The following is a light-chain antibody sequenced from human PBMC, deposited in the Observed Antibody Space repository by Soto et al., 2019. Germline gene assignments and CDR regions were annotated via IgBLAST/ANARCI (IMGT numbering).Light chain of an antibody. CDR1: SGHSSYA. V-gene: IGLV4-69*01. J-gene: IGLJ3*02. CDR2: LNSDGSH. CDR3: QTWGTGV. Sequence: QSVLTQSPCASASLGASVKLTCTLSSGHSSYAIAWHQQQPEKGPRYLMKLNSDGSHSKGDGIPDRFSGSSSGAERYLTISSLQSEDEADYYCQTWGTGVFGGGTQLTVL.